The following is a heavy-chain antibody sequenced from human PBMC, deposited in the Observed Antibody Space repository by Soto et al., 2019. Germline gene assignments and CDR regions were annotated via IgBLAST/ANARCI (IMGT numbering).Heavy chain of an antibody. CDR2: IKAYSGNT. V-gene: IGHV1-18*01. CDR3: AIADYGDDDY. D-gene: IGHD4-17*01. J-gene: IGHJ4*02. Sequence: QLQLVQSGPEAKKPGASVTVSCKASGYTFATSTISWLRQAPGQGPEWMGWIKAYSGNTNYAQKLQGRLTMTTDTSTSTAYRELRSLTTYDTAIYYCAIADYGDDDYWGQGTLVTVS. CDR1: GYTFATST.